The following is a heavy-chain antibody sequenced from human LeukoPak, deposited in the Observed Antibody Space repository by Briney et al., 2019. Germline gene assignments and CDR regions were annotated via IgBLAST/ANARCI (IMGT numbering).Heavy chain of an antibody. D-gene: IGHD3-3*01. CDR2: INPNSGAT. V-gene: IGHV1-2*02. Sequence: GASVKVSCKASGYSFTGYYMHWVRQAPGQGLEWMGWINPNSGATNHAQKFQGRVTMTRATSISTAYMELSSLRSDDTAVYYCATAFGVVDFDYWGQGTLVTVSS. J-gene: IGHJ4*02. CDR1: GYSFTGYY. CDR3: ATAFGVVDFDY.